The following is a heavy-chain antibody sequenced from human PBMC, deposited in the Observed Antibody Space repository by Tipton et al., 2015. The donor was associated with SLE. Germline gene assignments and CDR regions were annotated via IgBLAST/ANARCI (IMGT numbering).Heavy chain of an antibody. D-gene: IGHD4-23*01. Sequence: LSLTCAVYGGSFSGYYWSWIRQPPGKGLEWIGEINHSGSTNYNPSLKSRVTISVDTSKNQFSLKLSSVTAADTAVYYCARENGGNFGTYYFDYWGQGTLVTVSS. CDR1: GGSFSGYY. CDR2: INHSGST. V-gene: IGHV4-34*01. CDR3: ARENGGNFGTYYFDY. J-gene: IGHJ4*02.